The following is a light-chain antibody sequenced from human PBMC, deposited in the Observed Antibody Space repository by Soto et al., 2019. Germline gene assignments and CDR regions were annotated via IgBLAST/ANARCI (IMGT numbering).Light chain of an antibody. CDR2: AVS. CDR3: SSYTSESSDA. CDR1: SSDVGLYDY. J-gene: IGLJ1*01. Sequence: QSVLTQPASVSGSPGQSITISCTGTSSDVGLYDYVSWYQQQPGKAPQLMIYAVSNRPSGVSNRFSASKSGNTASLFISGLQAEDEAEYYCSSYTSESSDALGTGTKVTV. V-gene: IGLV2-14*01.